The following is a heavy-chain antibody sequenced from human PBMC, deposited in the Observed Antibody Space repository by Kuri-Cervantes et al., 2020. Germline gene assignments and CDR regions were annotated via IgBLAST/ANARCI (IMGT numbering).Heavy chain of an antibody. D-gene: IGHD3-10*01. CDR2: INPSGGST. CDR1: GYTFTSYY. J-gene: IGHJ6*02. Sequence: ASVKVSCKASGYTFTSYYMHWVRQAPGQGLEWMGIINPSGGSTSYAQKFQDRVTMTRDTSTSTVYMELSSLRSEDTAVYYCARDNDSRMGFGELLYNGMDVWGQGTTVTVSS. V-gene: IGHV1-46*01. CDR3: ARDNDSRMGFGELLYNGMDV.